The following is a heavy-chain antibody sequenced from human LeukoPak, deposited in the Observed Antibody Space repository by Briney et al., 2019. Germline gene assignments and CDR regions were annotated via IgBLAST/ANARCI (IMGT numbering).Heavy chain of an antibody. CDR2: IDTTTGNP. CDR1: GYPFSAHF. CDR3: VRGTPTPGMDY. Sequence: GASVKVSCKASGYPFSAHFLNWVRQAPGQGLEWMGNIDTTTGNPRHAQDFTGRFVFSLDTSVSTAYLQITSLKADDTAAYYCVRGTPTPGMDYWGQGTQVTVSS. J-gene: IGHJ4*02. V-gene: IGHV7-4-1*02. D-gene: IGHD3-10*01.